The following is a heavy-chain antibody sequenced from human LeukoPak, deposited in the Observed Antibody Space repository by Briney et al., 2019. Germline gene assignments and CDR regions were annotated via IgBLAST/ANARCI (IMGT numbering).Heavy chain of an antibody. V-gene: IGHV3-23*01. J-gene: IGHJ3*02. CDR2: ISATGLST. Sequence: GGSLRLSCAASGFTFRSYGMSWVRQAPGKGLEWVSFISATGLSTYFADSVKGWFTISRDNSKNTLYLQMNSLRAEDTAVYYCAKLMRHMREDVYDIWGQGTMVTVSS. D-gene: IGHD2-21*01. CDR3: AKLMRHMREDVYDI. CDR1: GFTFRSYG.